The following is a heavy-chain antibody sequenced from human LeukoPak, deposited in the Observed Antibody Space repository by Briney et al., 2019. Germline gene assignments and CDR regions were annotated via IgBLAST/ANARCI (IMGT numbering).Heavy chain of an antibody. D-gene: IGHD2-21*02. CDR1: GFTFSDYY. CDR2: ISSSSSYT. J-gene: IGHJ4*02. CDR3: ARADYMTANDY. V-gene: IGHV3-11*05. Sequence: GGSLRLSCAASGFTFSDYYMSWIRQAPGKGLEWVSYISSSSSYTSYADSVKGRFTISRDNAKNALHLQMNSLRAEDTAVYYCARADYMTANDYWGQGTLVTVSS.